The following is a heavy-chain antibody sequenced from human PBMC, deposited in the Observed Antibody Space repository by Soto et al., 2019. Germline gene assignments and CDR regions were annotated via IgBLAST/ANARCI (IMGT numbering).Heavy chain of an antibody. Sequence: LSLTCTVSGGSISSYYWSWIRQPPGKGLEWIGYIYYSGSTNYSPSLKSRVTISVDTSKNQFSLKLNSMTAADTAVYYCARHNYGSGSTYFDYWGQGTLVTVSS. CDR3: ARHNYGSGSTYFDY. D-gene: IGHD3-10*01. V-gene: IGHV4-59*08. CDR1: GGSISSYY. CDR2: IYYSGST. J-gene: IGHJ4*02.